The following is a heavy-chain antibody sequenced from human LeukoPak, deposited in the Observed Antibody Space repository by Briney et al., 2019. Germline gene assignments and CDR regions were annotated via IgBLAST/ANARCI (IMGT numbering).Heavy chain of an antibody. Sequence: GGSLRLSCAASGFTFSSYAMSWVRQAPGKGLEWVSGISGSGDNTYYADSVKGRFSISSDNSKNTLYLQMNGLRAEDTAVYYCAKDVLRSYYDNSGYFDYWGQGTRVTVSS. J-gene: IGHJ4*02. CDR3: AKDVLRSYYDNSGYFDY. D-gene: IGHD3-22*01. V-gene: IGHV3-23*01. CDR2: ISGSGDNT. CDR1: GFTFSSYA.